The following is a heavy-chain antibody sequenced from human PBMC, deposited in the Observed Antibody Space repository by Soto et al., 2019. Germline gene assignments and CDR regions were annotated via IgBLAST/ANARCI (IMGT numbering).Heavy chain of an antibody. Sequence: QVQLVESGGGLVKRGGSLRLSCAASGSTISGYYMTWIRQAPGKGLEWVSYISSSRSYTNYADSVKGRFTISRDNAKNSLYLQMNSLRAEDTAVYYCARGGGSGSYYNDYWGQGTLVTVSS. J-gene: IGHJ4*02. D-gene: IGHD3-10*01. V-gene: IGHV3-11*05. CDR1: GSTISGYY. CDR2: ISSSRSYT. CDR3: ARGGGSGSYYNDY.